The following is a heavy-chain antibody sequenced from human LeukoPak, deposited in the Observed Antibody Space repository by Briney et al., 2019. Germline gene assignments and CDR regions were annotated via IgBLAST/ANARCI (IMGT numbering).Heavy chain of an antibody. CDR3: VRGDSGTNWAAFDV. CDR2: IKQDTSEQ. J-gene: IGHJ3*01. D-gene: IGHD7-27*01. V-gene: IGHV3-7*04. CDR1: GFTFSRCW. Sequence: SGGSLRLSCAASGFTFSRCWMSWVRQAPGKGLEWVANIKQDTSEQYYVDSVKGRFTISRDNAKDSLDLQMNSLRAEDTAIYYCVRGDSGTNWAAFDVWGQGTMVTVSS.